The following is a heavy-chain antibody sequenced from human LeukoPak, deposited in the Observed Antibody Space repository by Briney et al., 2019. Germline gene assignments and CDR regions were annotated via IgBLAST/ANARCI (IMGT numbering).Heavy chain of an antibody. CDR3: ARQGKDFWSGYYSPYYFDY. Sequence: PSETLSLTCTVSGGSISSSSYYWGWIRQPPGKGVEWIGRIYYSGSTYYNPSLKSRVTISVDTSKNQFSLKLSSVTAADTAVYYCARQGKDFWSGYYSPYYFDYWGQGTLVTVSS. CDR2: IYYSGST. D-gene: IGHD3-3*01. V-gene: IGHV4-39*01. CDR1: GGSISSSSYY. J-gene: IGHJ4*02.